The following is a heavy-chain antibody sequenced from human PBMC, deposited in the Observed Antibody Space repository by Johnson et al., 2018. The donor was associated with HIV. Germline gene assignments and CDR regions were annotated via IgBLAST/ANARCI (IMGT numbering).Heavy chain of an antibody. Sequence: VQLVESGGGVVQPGRSLRLSCAASGFTVSSNYMSWVRQAPGKGLEWVSVIYSGGSTYYADSVKGRFTISRDNSKNTLYLQMNSLRAEDTAVYYCARDKWELLGAFDIWGQGTMVTVSS. V-gene: IGHV3-66*02. CDR1: GFTVSSNY. D-gene: IGHD1-26*01. J-gene: IGHJ3*02. CDR3: ARDKWELLGAFDI. CDR2: IYSGGST.